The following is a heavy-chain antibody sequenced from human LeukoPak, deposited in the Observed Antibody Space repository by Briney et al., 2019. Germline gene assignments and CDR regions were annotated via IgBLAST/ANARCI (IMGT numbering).Heavy chain of an antibody. Sequence: PSETLSLTCAVYGGSFSGYYWSWIRQPAGKGLEWIGRIYTSGSTNYNPSLKSRVTMSVDTSKNQFSLKLSSVTAADTAVYYCARDRVRPPYGSGSYYYGMDVWGQGTTVTVSS. CDR3: ARDRVRPPYGSGSYYYGMDV. D-gene: IGHD3-10*01. CDR1: GGSFSGYY. J-gene: IGHJ6*02. CDR2: IYTSGST. V-gene: IGHV4-4*07.